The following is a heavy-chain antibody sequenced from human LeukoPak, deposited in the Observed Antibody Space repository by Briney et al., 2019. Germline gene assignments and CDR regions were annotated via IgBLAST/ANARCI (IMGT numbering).Heavy chain of an antibody. J-gene: IGHJ4*02. V-gene: IGHV4-59*01. D-gene: IGHD2-15*01. Sequence: SSETLSLTCTVSGGSISSYYWSRIRQPPGKGLEWIGYIYYSGSTNYNPSLKSRVTISVDTSKNQFSLKLSSVTAADTAVYYCARGLGYCSGGSCYSGDLDYWGQGTLVTVSS. CDR1: GGSISSYY. CDR3: ARGLGYCSGGSCYSGDLDY. CDR2: IYYSGST.